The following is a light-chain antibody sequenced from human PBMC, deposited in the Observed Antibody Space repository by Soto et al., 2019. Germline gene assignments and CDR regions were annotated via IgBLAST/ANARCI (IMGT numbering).Light chain of an antibody. CDR1: QNIINF. Sequence: DIQMTQFPSSLSASVGDRVTITCRASQNIINFLNWYQQKPGKAPNLLIYGASSLQSGDPSRFSGSGSGTEFTLTIANLQPEDFATYFCQQSYSTSYTFGQGTELEI. CDR3: QQSYSTSYT. V-gene: IGKV1-39*01. J-gene: IGKJ2*01. CDR2: GAS.